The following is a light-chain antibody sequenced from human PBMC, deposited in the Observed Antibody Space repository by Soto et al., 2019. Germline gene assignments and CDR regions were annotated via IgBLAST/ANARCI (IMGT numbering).Light chain of an antibody. CDR1: SSNIGANYD. V-gene: IGLV1-40*01. J-gene: IGLJ1*01. CDR3: QSYDSSLNRV. Sequence: QSVLSQPPSVSGVPGQIITIFCTGSSSNIGANYDVHWYRQVPGTAPKLLMSGDNNRPSGVADRFSGSKSGTSASLAITRLQAEDEADYYCQSYDSSLNRVFGTGTKLTVL. CDR2: GDN.